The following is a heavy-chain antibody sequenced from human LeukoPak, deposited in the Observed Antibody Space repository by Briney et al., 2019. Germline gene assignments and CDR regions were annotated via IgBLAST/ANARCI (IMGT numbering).Heavy chain of an antibody. CDR3: ARGYCSGGSCYSHYFDY. V-gene: IGHV4-61*01. D-gene: IGHD2-15*01. Sequence: SQTLSLTCTVSGGSISSGSYYWTWIRQPPGKGLEWIGYIYYSGSTNYNPSLKSRVTISVDTSKNQFSLKLSSVTAADTAVYYCARGYCSGGSCYSHYFDYWGQGTLVTVSS. CDR2: IYYSGST. J-gene: IGHJ4*02. CDR1: GGSISSGSYY.